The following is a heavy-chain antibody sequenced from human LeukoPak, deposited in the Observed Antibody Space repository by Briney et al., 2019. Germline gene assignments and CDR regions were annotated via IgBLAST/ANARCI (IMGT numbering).Heavy chain of an antibody. Sequence: ASVKVSCTASGYTFTSYAMNWVRQAPGQGLEWMGWINTNTGNPTYAQGFTGRFVFSLDTSVSTAYLQISSLKAEDTAVYYCARSFSAVLAGIGPTHAFDIWGQGTMVTVSS. V-gene: IGHV7-4-1*02. CDR1: GYTFTSYA. CDR2: INTNTGNP. CDR3: ARSFSAVLAGIGPTHAFDI. D-gene: IGHD6-19*01. J-gene: IGHJ3*02.